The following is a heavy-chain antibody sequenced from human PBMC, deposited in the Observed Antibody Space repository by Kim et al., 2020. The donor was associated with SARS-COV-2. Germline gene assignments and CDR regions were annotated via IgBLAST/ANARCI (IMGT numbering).Heavy chain of an antibody. CDR2: ISGSGDTT. D-gene: IGHD6-13*01. CDR3: ANPRQPDY. CDR1: GFTFSNYG. Sequence: GGSLRLSCVASGFTFSNYGMSWVRQAPGKGLEWVAGISGSGDTTTYADSVKGRFTISRDNSKNTLYLQMSSLRAEDTAIYYCANPRQPDYWGQGTVVAAS. J-gene: IGHJ4*02. V-gene: IGHV3-23*01.